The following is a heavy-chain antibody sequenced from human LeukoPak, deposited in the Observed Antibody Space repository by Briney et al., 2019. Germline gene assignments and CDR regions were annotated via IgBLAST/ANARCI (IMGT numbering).Heavy chain of an antibody. CDR1: GFTFSSYW. J-gene: IGHJ4*02. CDR2: IKQDGSEK. V-gene: IGHV3-7*01. Sequence: HPGGSLRLSCAASGFTFSSYWMSWVRQAPGKGLEWVANIKQDGSEKYYVDSVKGRFTISRDNAKNSLYLQMNSLRAEDTAVYYCARDPYPADSSPFRGWGQGTLVTVSS. D-gene: IGHD3-22*01. CDR3: ARDPYPADSSPFRG.